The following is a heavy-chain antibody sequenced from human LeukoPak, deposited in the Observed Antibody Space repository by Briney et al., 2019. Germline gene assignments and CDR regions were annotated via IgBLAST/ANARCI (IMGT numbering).Heavy chain of an antibody. CDR3: ARAGYWAATGYATD. D-gene: IGHD6-13*01. V-gene: IGHV1-46*03. Sequence: ASVKVSCKASGYTFTNYHMHWVRQAPGQGLEWMGIINPSGGSTTYAQKFQGRVTMTRDTSTSTVYMTLSSLTSEDTAVYCCARAGYWAATGYATDWGQGSLVTVSS. CDR1: GYTFTNYH. J-gene: IGHJ4*02. CDR2: INPSGGST.